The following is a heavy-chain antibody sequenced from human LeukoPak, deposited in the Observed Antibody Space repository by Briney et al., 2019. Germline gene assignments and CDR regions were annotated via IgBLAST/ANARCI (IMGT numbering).Heavy chain of an antibody. CDR2: ISGGGSST. CDR3: AKDVVVAASFFDY. CDR1: GFTFSSYA. Sequence: GGSLRLSCAASGFTFSSYAMSWVRQAPGKGLEWVSAISGGGSSTYYADSVKGRFTISRDNSKNTLYLQMNSLRAEDTAVYYCAKDVVVAASFFDYWGQGTLVTVSS. J-gene: IGHJ4*02. D-gene: IGHD2-15*01. V-gene: IGHV3-23*01.